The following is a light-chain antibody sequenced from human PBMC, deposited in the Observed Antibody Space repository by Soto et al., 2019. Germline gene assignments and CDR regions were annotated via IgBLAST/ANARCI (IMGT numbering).Light chain of an antibody. Sequence: DIQMPQSPSSLSASVGDRVTITCQASQNINNYLNWYQQKPERAPKILIYDASNLEAGLPSRFRGSGSGTDFAFTISRLQLEDIATYYCQQYENLPTFGQGTRLESK. CDR2: DAS. CDR3: QQYENLPT. V-gene: IGKV1-33*01. CDR1: QNINNY. J-gene: IGKJ5*01.